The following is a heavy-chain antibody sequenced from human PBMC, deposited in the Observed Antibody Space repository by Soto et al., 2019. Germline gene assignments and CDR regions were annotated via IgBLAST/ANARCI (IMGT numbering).Heavy chain of an antibody. V-gene: IGHV3-43*01. D-gene: IGHD7-27*01. J-gene: IGHJ6*02. Sequence: GGSLRLSSAASGFNFDDYTMHWVRQAPGKGLEWVSLISWDGGSTYYADSVKGRFTISRDNSKNSLYLQMNSLRTEDTALYYCAKVNLGYYYYGMDVWGQGTTVTVSS. CDR2: ISWDGGST. CDR1: GFNFDDYT. CDR3: AKVNLGYYYYGMDV.